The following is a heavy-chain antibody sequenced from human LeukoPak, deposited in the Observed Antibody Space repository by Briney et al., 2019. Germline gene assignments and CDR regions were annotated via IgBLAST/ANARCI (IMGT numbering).Heavy chain of an antibody. D-gene: IGHD3-10*01. Sequence: SETLSLTCTVSGASIGGRNYYWGWIRQPPGKGLEWIGNIFYSGNTYYNPSLKSRVTISIDSSKNHFSLELSSVTAADTAVYYCARHGSPIPGDYYCLDVWGKGTTVIVSS. CDR2: IFYSGNT. J-gene: IGHJ6*03. CDR1: GASIGGRNYY. CDR3: ARHGSPIPGDYYCLDV. V-gene: IGHV4-39*01.